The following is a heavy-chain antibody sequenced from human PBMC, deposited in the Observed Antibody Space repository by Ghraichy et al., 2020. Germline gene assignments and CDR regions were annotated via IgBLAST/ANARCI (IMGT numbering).Heavy chain of an antibody. V-gene: IGHV3-23*01. CDR3: ASWAGNNWNGPFDF. Sequence: LSLTCAASGLIFNTYAMSWVRQAPGKGLEWVSYISGGGGSTFYADSVKGRFTISRDNSKNTLSLQMNNLRAEDTAVYYCASWAGNNWNGPFDFWGQGTLVIVSS. CDR2: ISGGGGST. CDR1: GLIFNTYA. J-gene: IGHJ4*02. D-gene: IGHD1-1*01.